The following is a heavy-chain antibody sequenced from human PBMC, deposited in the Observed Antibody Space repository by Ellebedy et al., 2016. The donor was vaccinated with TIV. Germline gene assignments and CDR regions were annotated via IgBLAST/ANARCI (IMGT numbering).Heavy chain of an antibody. V-gene: IGHV5-51*01. Sequence: GESLKISCKGSGYSFTSYWIGWVRQMPGKGLEWMGIIYPGDSDTRYSPSFQGQVTISADKSTSTAYLQWSGLKASDTAMYYCARLNTGQIAEVDYWGQGTLVTVSS. CDR1: GYSFTSYW. J-gene: IGHJ4*02. CDR3: ARLNTGQIAEVDY. D-gene: IGHD4-17*01. CDR2: IYPGDSDT.